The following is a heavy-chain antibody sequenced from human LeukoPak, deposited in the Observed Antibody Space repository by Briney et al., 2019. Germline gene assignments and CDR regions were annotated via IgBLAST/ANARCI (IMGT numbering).Heavy chain of an antibody. CDR3: ARQLRSYPGVSPFDY. Sequence: GSLRLSCAASGFTFSGYAMSWVRQPPGKGLEWIGEINHSGSTNYNPSLKSRVTISVDTSKNQFSLKLSSVTAADTAVYYCARQLRSYPGVSPFDYWGQGTLVTVSS. V-gene: IGHV4-34*01. CDR1: GFTFSGYA. J-gene: IGHJ4*02. D-gene: IGHD1-7*01. CDR2: INHSGST.